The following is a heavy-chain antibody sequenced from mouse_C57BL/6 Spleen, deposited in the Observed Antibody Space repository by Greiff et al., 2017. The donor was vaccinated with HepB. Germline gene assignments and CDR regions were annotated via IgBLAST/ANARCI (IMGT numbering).Heavy chain of an antibody. V-gene: IGHV5-16*01. CDR2: INYDGSST. CDR1: GFTFSDYY. J-gene: IGHJ1*03. CDR3: ARERGYFDV. Sequence: EVKLVESEGGLVQPGSSMKLSCTASGFTFSDYYMAWVRQVPEKGLEWVANINYDGSSTYYLDSLKSRFIISRDNAKNILYLQMSSLKSEDTATYYCARERGYFDVWGTGTTVTVSS.